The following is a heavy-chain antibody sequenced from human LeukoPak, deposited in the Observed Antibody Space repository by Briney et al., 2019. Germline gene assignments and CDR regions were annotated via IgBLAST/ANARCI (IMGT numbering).Heavy chain of an antibody. D-gene: IGHD2-2*01. J-gene: IGHJ4*02. CDR2: IYPGNSDT. V-gene: IGHV5-51*01. CDR1: GYSFTSYC. CDR3: ARQLDCSSASCPAPFDD. Sequence: GESLKISCKGSGYSFTSYCIGWVRQMPGKGVEWMGIIYPGNSDTRYSPSFEEQLTISSDKTISTAYLQWSSLKASDTAMYYCARQLDCSSASCPAPFDDWGQGTLVTVSS.